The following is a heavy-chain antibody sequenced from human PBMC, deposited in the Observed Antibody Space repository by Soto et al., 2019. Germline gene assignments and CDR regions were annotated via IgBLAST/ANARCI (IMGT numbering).Heavy chain of an antibody. J-gene: IGHJ3*02. V-gene: IGHV4-30-4*01. Sequence: SETLSLTCTVPGGSISSGDYYWSWIRQPPGKGLEWIGYIYYSGSTNYNPSLSSRVTISVDTSKNQFSLKLSSVTAADTAVYYCARFNSGNYYEAFDIWAQGTMVTGSS. CDR1: GGSISSGDYY. D-gene: IGHD1-26*01. CDR2: IYYSGST. CDR3: ARFNSGNYYEAFDI.